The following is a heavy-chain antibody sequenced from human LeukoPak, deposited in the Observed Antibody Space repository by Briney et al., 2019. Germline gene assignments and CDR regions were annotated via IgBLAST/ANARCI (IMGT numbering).Heavy chain of an antibody. D-gene: IGHD6-19*01. J-gene: IGHJ6*02. V-gene: IGHV6-1*01. CDR3: ARGGAGLNYSMDV. CDR1: GDSVSIISAA. Sequence: SQTLSLTCAISGDSVSIISAAWNWIRQSPSRGLEWLGRTYYRSKWYHEYAVAVKSRITIDPDTSKNQFSLQLNSVTPEDTAVYYCARGGAGLNYSMDVWGQGTTVTVSS. CDR2: TYYRSKWYH.